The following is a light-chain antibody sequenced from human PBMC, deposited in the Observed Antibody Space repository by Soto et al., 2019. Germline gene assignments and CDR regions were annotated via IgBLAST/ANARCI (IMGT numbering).Light chain of an antibody. Sequence: QSVLTQSPSASASLGASVKLTCTLSSGHSSYAIAWHQQQPEKGPRYLMKLNSDGSHSKGDGIPDRFSGSSSGAERHLTISSLQSEDAADYYCQTWGTGIHWVFGGGTKLTVL. J-gene: IGLJ3*02. CDR1: SGHSSYA. CDR2: LNSDGSH. CDR3: QTWGTGIHWV. V-gene: IGLV4-69*01.